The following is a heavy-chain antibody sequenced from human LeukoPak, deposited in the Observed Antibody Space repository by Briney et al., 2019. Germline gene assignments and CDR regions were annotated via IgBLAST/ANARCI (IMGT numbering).Heavy chain of an antibody. CDR2: INLNSGGT. CDR1: GYTFTGYY. J-gene: IGHJ4*02. Sequence: ASVKVSCKASGYTFTGYYMHWVRQAPGQGLEWMGWINLNSGGTNYAQKFQGRVTMTRDTSISTAYMELSRLRSDDTAVYYCAREYYDILTGYYKGYYYFDYWGQGTLVTVSS. D-gene: IGHD3-9*01. CDR3: AREYYDILTGYYKGYYYFDY. V-gene: IGHV1-2*02.